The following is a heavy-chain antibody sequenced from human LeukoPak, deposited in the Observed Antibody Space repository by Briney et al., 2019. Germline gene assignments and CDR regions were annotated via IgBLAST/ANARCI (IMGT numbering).Heavy chain of an antibody. D-gene: IGHD3-10*01. J-gene: IGHJ5*02. Sequence: SETLSLTCAVYGGSFSGYYWTWIRQPAGKGLEWIGRISTSGSTSHNPSLKSRVTMSVDTSNNQFSLKLSSVTAADTAVYYCARNQQSGNWFDPWGQGTLVTVSS. CDR3: ARNQQSGNWFDP. CDR1: GGSFSGYY. CDR2: ISTSGST. V-gene: IGHV4-59*10.